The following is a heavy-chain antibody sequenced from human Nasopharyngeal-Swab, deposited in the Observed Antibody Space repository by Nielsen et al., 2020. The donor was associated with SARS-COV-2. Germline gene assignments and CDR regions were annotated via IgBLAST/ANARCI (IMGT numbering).Heavy chain of an antibody. CDR3: AKEGLLRGYSYGYLGDY. D-gene: IGHD5-18*01. CDR2: IWYDGSNK. J-gene: IGHJ4*02. Sequence: GESLKISCAASGFTFSSYGMYWVRQTPGKGLEWVAVIWYDGSNKYYADSVKGRFTISRDNSKNTLYLQMNSLRAEDTAVYYCAKEGLLRGYSYGYLGDYWGQGTLVTVSS. V-gene: IGHV3-30*02. CDR1: GFTFSSYG.